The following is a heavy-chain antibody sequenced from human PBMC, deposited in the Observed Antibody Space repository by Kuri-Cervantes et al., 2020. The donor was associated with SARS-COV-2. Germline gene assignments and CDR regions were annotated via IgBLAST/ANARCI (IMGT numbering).Heavy chain of an antibody. Sequence: GESLKISCAASGFTFSSYGMHWVRQAPGKGLEWVAVISYDGSNKYYADSARGRFTISRDNSKNTLYLQMNSLRAEDTAVYYCAKDLTGNYFWSGYSNLGMDVWGQGTTVTVSS. V-gene: IGHV3-30*18. D-gene: IGHD3-3*01. CDR1: GFTFSSYG. CDR2: ISYDGSNK. CDR3: AKDLTGNYFWSGYSNLGMDV. J-gene: IGHJ6*02.